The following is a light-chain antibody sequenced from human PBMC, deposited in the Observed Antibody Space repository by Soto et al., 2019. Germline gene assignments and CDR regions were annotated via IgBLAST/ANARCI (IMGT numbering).Light chain of an antibody. CDR3: QHYNNWPPWT. J-gene: IGKJ1*01. V-gene: IGKV3-15*01. CDR1: QSVSIN. CDR2: GAS. Sequence: EIVMTQSPVTLSVSPGERATLSCRASQSVSINLAWYQQKPGQAPRLLIYGASTRATGIPARFSGSGSGTEFTLTINSLQSEDFAVYYCQHYNNWPPWTFGQGTKVEIK.